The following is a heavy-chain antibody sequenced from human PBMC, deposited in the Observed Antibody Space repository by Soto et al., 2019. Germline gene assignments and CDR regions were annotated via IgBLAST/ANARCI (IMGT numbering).Heavy chain of an antibody. CDR2: LYDVDGS. CDR1: ALTISGKKY. V-gene: IGHV3-53*01. CDR3: ATWHEREHAYDV. D-gene: IGHD1-1*01. J-gene: IGHJ3*01. Sequence: DVQLVESGGGLIQPGESLRLSCAAFALTISGKKYVAWVRQAPGKGLEWVSGLYDVDGSFYADSVRGRFTTSSDSSKTTVYLQMNDLRPDDTAVYYCATWHEREHAYDVWGQGTTVTVSS.